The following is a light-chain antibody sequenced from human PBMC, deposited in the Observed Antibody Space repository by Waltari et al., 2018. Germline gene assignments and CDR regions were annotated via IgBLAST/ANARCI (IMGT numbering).Light chain of an antibody. CDR3: QQRSNPIT. CDR1: QSVSNY. J-gene: IGKJ5*01. V-gene: IGKV3-11*01. CDR2: GAS. Sequence: EIVLTQSPATLSLSPGERATLSCRASQSVSNYLAWYQQKPGQAPRLLIYGASNRVTGIPARFSGSGSGTDFTFTISSLEPGDFAVYYCQQRSNPITFGQGTRLEIK.